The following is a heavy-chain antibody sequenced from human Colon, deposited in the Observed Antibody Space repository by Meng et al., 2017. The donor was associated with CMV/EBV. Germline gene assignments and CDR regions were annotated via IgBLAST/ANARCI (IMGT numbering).Heavy chain of an antibody. J-gene: IGHJ4*02. D-gene: IGHD5-12*01. V-gene: IGHV1-69*10. CDR2: IIPILGIA. CDR3: ARDRIDTIKLNFISGYEV. CDR1: GGTFSSYA. Sequence: SVKVSCKASGGTFSSYAISWVRQAPGQGLEWMGGIIPILGIANYAQRFQGRVTITADKSTSTAYMELSSLRSEDTAVYYCARDRIDTIKLNFISGYEVWGQGTLVTVSS.